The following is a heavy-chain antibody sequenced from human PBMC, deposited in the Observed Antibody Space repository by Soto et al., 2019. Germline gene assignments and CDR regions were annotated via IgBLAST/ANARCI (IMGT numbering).Heavy chain of an antibody. V-gene: IGHV1-46*03. CDR3: ISTLGARFAY. J-gene: IGHJ4*02. CDR1: GYTFTSQN. Sequence: ASVKVSCKASGYTFTSQNMHWVRQAPGQGLEWMGVINPSIGTTTYAQKFQGRVTMTSDTSTSSVYMEVSSLRSEDTAVYYCISTLGARFAYWSQGTLVTVSS. CDR2: INPSIGTT. D-gene: IGHD1-26*01.